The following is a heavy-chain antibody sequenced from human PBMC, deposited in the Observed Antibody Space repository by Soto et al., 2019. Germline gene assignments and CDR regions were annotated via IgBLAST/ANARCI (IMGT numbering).Heavy chain of an antibody. CDR2: IYPGDSDT. D-gene: IGHD5-12*01. Sequence: PVESLKISCKGSGYSFTSYWIGWVRQMPWKGLEWMGIIYPGDSDTRYSPSFQGQVTISADKSISTAYLQWSSLKASDTAMYYCAREGKDGYNYPHYYYGMDVWGQGTTVTVSS. CDR3: AREGKDGYNYPHYYYGMDV. V-gene: IGHV5-51*01. J-gene: IGHJ6*02. CDR1: GYSFTSYW.